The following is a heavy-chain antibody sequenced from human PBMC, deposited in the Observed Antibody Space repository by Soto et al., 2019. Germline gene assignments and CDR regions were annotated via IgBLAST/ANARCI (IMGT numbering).Heavy chain of an antibody. Sequence: QLQLQESGPGLVKPSETLSLTCTVSGGSISSSSYYWGWIRQPPGKGLEWIGSIYYSGSTYYNPSLKSRVTISVDTSKNQFSLKLSSVTAADTAVYYCARDEWELLRFGYWGQRTLVTVSS. CDR1: GGSISSSSYY. J-gene: IGHJ4*02. D-gene: IGHD1-26*01. CDR2: IYYSGST. V-gene: IGHV4-39*02. CDR3: ARDEWELLRFGY.